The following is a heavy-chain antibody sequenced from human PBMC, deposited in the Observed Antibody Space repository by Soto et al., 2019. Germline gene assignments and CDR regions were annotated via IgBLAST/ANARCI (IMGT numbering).Heavy chain of an antibody. CDR1: GFTFSGYW. V-gene: IGHV3-74*03. CDR2: IKSDGSTT. Sequence: EVQLVESGGDLVQPGGSLRLSCEASGFTFSGYWMHWVRQAPGKGLVWVARIKSDGSTTMYADSVKGRFTISRDNAKNTLYLQMNSLRAEDTAVYYCTKSDWFDPWGQGTLVTVSS. J-gene: IGHJ5*02. CDR3: TKSDWFDP.